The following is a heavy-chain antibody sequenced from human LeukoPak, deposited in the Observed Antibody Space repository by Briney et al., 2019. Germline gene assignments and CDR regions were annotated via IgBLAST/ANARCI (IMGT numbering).Heavy chain of an antibody. J-gene: IGHJ4*02. D-gene: IGHD5/OR15-5a*01. Sequence: GGSLKLSCAASGFTFSDSAMHWVRQASGKGLEWVGRIRSKPHNYATAYAASVKGRFTLSRDDSENTAFLQMNSLRTEDTAVYYCTPVVGDMVFTNAYWGQGTLATVSS. CDR3: TPVVGDMVFTNAY. V-gene: IGHV3-73*01. CDR2: IRSKPHNYAT. CDR1: GFTFSDSA.